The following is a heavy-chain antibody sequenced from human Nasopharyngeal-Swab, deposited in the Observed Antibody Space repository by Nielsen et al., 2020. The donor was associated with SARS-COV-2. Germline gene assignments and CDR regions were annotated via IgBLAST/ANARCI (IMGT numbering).Heavy chain of an antibody. CDR3: AKGDYGMDV. V-gene: IGHV3-23*03. CDR1: GFTFSSYA. Sequence: GGSLRLSCAASGFTFSSYAMSWVRQAPGKGLEWVSVIYSGGSSTYYADSVKGRFTISRDNSKNTLYLQMNGLTSEDTAVYYCAKGDYGMDVWGQGTTVTVSS. J-gene: IGHJ6*02. CDR2: IYSGGSST.